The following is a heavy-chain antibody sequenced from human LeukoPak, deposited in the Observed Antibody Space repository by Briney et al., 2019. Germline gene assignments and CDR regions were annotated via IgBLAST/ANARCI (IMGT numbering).Heavy chain of an antibody. D-gene: IGHD2-15*01. CDR1: GFTFDDYG. CDR3: ARDFSGTILWDY. V-gene: IGHV3-7*01. CDR2: IKQDGSEK. Sequence: GGSLRLSCAASGFTFDDYGMSWVRQAPGKGLEWVANIKQDGSEKYYVDSVKGRFTISRDNAKNSLFLQMNSLRAEDTAVYYCARDFSGTILWDYWGQGTLVTVSS. J-gene: IGHJ4*02.